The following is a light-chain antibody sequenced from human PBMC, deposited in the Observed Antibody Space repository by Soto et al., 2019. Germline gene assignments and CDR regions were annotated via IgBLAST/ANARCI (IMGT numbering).Light chain of an antibody. CDR1: SSDVGSYDR. CDR3: ASYTTSSAFVV. Sequence: QSALTQPPSVSASPGQSVTISCTGTSSDVGSYDRVSWYQQPPGTAPKLMIYEVSNRPSGVPDRFSGSKSGNTASLTISGLQAEDEADYFCASYTTSSAFVVFGGGTKSPS. V-gene: IGLV2-18*02. CDR2: EVS. J-gene: IGLJ2*01.